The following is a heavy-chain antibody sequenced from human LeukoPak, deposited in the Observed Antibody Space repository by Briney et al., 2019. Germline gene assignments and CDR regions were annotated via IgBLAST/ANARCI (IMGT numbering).Heavy chain of an antibody. CDR3: ARAGGSARSFDY. D-gene: IGHD3-10*01. J-gene: IGHJ4*02. Sequence: ASVKVSCKASGYTFTGYYMHWVRQAPGRGLEWMGWINPNSGGTNYAQKFQGRVTMTRDTSISTAYMELSRLRSDDTAVYYCARAGGSARSFDYWGQGTLVTVSS. V-gene: IGHV1-2*02. CDR1: GYTFTGYY. CDR2: INPNSGGT.